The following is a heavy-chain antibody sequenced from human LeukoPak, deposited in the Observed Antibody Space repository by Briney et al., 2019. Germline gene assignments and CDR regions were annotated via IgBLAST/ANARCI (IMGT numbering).Heavy chain of an antibody. Sequence: ASVKVSCKASGYTFTSYYMHWVRQAPGQGLEWMGMINPSGGSTSYAQKFQGRVTMTRDTSTSTVYMELSSLRSEDTAVYYCARAKTSPGTDYYYYYMDVWGKGTTVTVSS. CDR1: GYTFTSYY. D-gene: IGHD4-11*01. J-gene: IGHJ6*03. CDR2: INPSGGST. V-gene: IGHV1-46*01. CDR3: ARAKTSPGTDYYYYYMDV.